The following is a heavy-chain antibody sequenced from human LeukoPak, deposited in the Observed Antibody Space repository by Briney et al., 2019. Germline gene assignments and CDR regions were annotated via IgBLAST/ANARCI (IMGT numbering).Heavy chain of an antibody. V-gene: IGHV3-74*01. Sequence: GSLRLSCAASGFTFSTYWMHWVRKAPGKGPVWVSRINSGASNTIYADSVKGRFTISRDNAKSTLYLQMNSLRAEDTAVYYCTRSYGMDVWGQGTTVTVSS. J-gene: IGHJ6*02. CDR3: TRSYGMDV. CDR2: INSGASNT. CDR1: GFTFSTYW.